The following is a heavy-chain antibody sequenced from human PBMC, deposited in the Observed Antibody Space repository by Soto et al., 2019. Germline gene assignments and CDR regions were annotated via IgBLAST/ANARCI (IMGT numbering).Heavy chain of an antibody. D-gene: IGHD3-10*01. CDR3: AREGYYSGSGTYSPPRYYGMDA. V-gene: IGHV1-18*01. CDR2: ISDYNGNT. CDR1: GYTFTNYG. Sequence: QVQLVQSGAEVKKPGASVKVSCKASGYTFTNYGITWVRQAPGQGLEWMGWISDYNGNTFYGKKFQGRVTMTTDTSTRTAYMELKSLRSDDTAVYYWAREGYYSGSGTYSPPRYYGMDAWGQGTTVTVSS. J-gene: IGHJ6*02.